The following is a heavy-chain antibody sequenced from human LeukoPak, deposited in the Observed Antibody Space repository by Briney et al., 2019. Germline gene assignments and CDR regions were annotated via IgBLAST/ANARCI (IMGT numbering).Heavy chain of an antibody. Sequence: GASVKVSCKASGYTFTSYAMHWVRQAPGQRLEWMGWINAGNGNTKYSQKFQGRVTITRDTSASTAYMELSSLRSEDTAVYYCARVVILPYCGGDCYENWFDPWGQGTLVTVSS. J-gene: IGHJ5*02. CDR1: GYTFTSYA. CDR3: ARVVILPYCGGDCYENWFDP. V-gene: IGHV1-3*01. CDR2: INAGNGNT. D-gene: IGHD2-21*02.